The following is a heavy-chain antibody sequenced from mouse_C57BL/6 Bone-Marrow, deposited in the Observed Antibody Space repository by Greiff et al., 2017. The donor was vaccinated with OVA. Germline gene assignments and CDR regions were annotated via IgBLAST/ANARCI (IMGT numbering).Heavy chain of an antibody. D-gene: IGHD2-3*01. CDR3: ARGVGYYPAWFAY. CDR1: GYSITSDY. Sequence: EVKLMESGPGLAKPSQTLSLTCSVPGYSITSDYWNWIRKFPGNKLEYMGYISYSGSTYYNPSLKSRISITRDTSKNQYYLQLNSVTTEDTATYYCARGVGYYPAWFAYWGQGTLVTVSA. CDR2: ISYSGST. V-gene: IGHV3-8*01. J-gene: IGHJ3*01.